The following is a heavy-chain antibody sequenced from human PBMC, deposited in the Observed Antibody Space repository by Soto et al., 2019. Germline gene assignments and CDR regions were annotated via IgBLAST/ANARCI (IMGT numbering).Heavy chain of an antibody. CDR1: GYTFTGYY. CDR3: ARSVYDFWSGQAVYYYYGMDV. V-gene: IGHV1-2*02. D-gene: IGHD3-3*01. CDR2: INPNSGGT. J-gene: IGHJ6*02. Sequence: ASVKVSCKASGYTFTGYYMHWVRQAPGQGLEWMGWINPNSGGTNYAQKFQGRVTMTRDTSISTAYMELSRLRSDDTAVYYCARSVYDFWSGQAVYYYYGMDVWGQGTTVTVSS.